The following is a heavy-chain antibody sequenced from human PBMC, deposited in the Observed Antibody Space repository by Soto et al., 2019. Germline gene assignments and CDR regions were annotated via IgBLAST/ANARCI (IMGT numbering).Heavy chain of an antibody. D-gene: IGHD1-26*01. CDR2: IIPFFGTS. J-gene: IGHJ6*02. CDR3: ARVGHITNYGMAV. V-gene: IGHV1-69*01. CDR1: GHFRKLS. Sequence: QVPVVQSGGGGKKPGSSVEVLFRGSGGHFRKLSINRGGQGPGTGLEWMGGIIPFFGTSNYAQKFQGRVTITADESTSTAYMELRSLRSEDTAVYYCARVGHITNYGMAVWGQGTTVTVSS.